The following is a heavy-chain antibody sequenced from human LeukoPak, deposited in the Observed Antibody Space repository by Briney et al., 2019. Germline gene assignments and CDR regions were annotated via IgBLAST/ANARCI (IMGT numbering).Heavy chain of an antibody. V-gene: IGHV4-61*05. D-gene: IGHD2-2*02. CDR3: ARGAGYCSSTSCYMTPLDP. CDR1: GGSISSSSYY. Sequence: PSETLSLTCTVSGGSISSSSYYWGWIRQPPGKGLEWIGYIYYSGSTNYNPSLKSRVTISVDTSKNQFSLKLSSVTAADTAVYYCARGAGYCSSTSCYMTPLDPWGQGTLVTVSS. J-gene: IGHJ5*02. CDR2: IYYSGST.